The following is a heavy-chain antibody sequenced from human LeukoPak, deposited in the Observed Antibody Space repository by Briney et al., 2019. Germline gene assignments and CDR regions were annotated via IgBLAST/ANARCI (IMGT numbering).Heavy chain of an antibody. CDR1: GYTFTSYG. D-gene: IGHD3-22*01. Sequence: ASVKVSCKASGYTFTSYGSSWVRQAPGQGLEWMGWISAYNGNTNYAQKLQGRVTMTTDTSTSTAYMELRSLRSDDTAVYYCARREGGYDSRHFDYWGQGTLVTVSS. V-gene: IGHV1-18*01. CDR3: ARREGGYDSRHFDY. J-gene: IGHJ4*02. CDR2: ISAYNGNT.